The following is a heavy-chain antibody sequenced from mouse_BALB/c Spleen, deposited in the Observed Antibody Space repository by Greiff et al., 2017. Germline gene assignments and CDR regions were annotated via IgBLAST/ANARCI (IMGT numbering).Heavy chain of an antibody. V-gene: IGHV3-2*02. CDR1: GYSITSDYA. CDR2: ISYSGST. Sequence: EVQLQQSGPGLVKPSQSLSLTCTVTGYSITSDYAWNWIRQFPGNKLEWMGYISYSGSTSYNPSLKSRISITRDTSKNQFFLQLNSVTTEDTAAYYCANYYDYDVWFAYWGQGTLVTVSA. CDR3: ANYYDYDVWFAY. D-gene: IGHD2-4*01. J-gene: IGHJ3*01.